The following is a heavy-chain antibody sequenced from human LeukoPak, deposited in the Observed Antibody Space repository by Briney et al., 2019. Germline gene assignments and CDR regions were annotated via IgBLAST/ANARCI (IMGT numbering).Heavy chain of an antibody. Sequence: PSETLSLTCAVYGGSFSGYYWSWIRQPPGKGLEWIGEINHSGSTNYNPSLKSRVTISVDTSKNQFSLKLSSVTAADTAVYYCARGERYFDWLFKDFGGGGLLDYWGQGTLVTVSS. V-gene: IGHV4-34*01. CDR3: ARGERYFDWLFKDFGGGGLLDY. D-gene: IGHD3-9*01. CDR1: GGSFSGYY. CDR2: INHSGST. J-gene: IGHJ4*02.